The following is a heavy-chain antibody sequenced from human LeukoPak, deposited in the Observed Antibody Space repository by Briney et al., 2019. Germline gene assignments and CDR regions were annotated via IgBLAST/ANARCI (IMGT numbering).Heavy chain of an antibody. CDR3: ARDYSSGWYHFDY. D-gene: IGHD6-19*01. CDR1: AFNFSDFS. V-gene: IGHV3-21*01. Sequence: GGSLRLSCVASAFNFSDFSMNWVRQAPGKGLEWVSSISSSGTYKYCADSLEGRITISRDNGKNSLFLQVNSLRAEDTAVYYCARDYSSGWYHFDYWGQGILVTVSS. CDR2: ISSSGTYK. J-gene: IGHJ4*02.